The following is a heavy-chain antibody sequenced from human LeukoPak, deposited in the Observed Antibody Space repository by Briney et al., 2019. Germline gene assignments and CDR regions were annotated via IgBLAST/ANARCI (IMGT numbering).Heavy chain of an antibody. J-gene: IGHJ4*02. CDR3: ARDRELGY. Sequence: SETLSLTCIVSGGSISVYYWSWIRQPPGKGLEWIGYIYGGGSTNYNPSLKSRVTISIDTSKNQFSLRLSPVTAADTAIYYCARDRELGYWGQGALVTVSS. CDR2: IYGGGST. CDR1: GGSISVYY. V-gene: IGHV4-59*01. D-gene: IGHD3-10*01.